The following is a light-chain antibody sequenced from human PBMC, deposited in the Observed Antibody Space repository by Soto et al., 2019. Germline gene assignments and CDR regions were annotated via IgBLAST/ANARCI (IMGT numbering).Light chain of an antibody. CDR3: QSFDSSLTVWV. J-gene: IGLJ3*02. CDR1: SSNIGAPYN. Sequence: QSVLTQPPSVSGAPGQRVTISCSGSSSNIGAPYNVHWYQHLPGTAPKLLIYGNNNRPSGVPDRFSGSKSGTSASLAITGLQAEDEAHYYCQSFDSSLTVWVFGGGTKLTVL. CDR2: GNN. V-gene: IGLV1-40*01.